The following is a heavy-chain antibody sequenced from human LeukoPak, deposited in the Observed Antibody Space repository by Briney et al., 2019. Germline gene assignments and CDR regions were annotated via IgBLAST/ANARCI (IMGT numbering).Heavy chain of an antibody. D-gene: IGHD3-22*01. Sequence: SVKVSCKASGGTFSSYAISWVRQAPGQGLEWMGRIIPIFGTANYAQKFQGRVTIITDESTSTAYMELSSLRSEDTAVYYCASGGYYYDSSGYFFDYWGQGTLVTVSS. CDR3: ASGGYYYDSSGYFFDY. CDR1: GGTFSSYA. CDR2: IIPIFGTA. J-gene: IGHJ4*02. V-gene: IGHV1-69*05.